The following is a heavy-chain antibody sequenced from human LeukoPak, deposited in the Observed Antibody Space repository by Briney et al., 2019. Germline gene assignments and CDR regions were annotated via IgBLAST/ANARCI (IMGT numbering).Heavy chain of an antibody. V-gene: IGHV4-61*02. J-gene: IGHJ5*02. CDR1: GGSISSGSYY. Sequence: SQTLSLTCTVSGGSISSGSYYWSWIRQPAGKGLEWIGRIYTSGSTNYNPSLKSRVTISVDTSKNQLSLKLSSVTAADTAVYYCARGVGPYNWFDPWGQGTLVTVSS. CDR3: ARGVGPYNWFDP. CDR2: IYTSGST. D-gene: IGHD2-15*01.